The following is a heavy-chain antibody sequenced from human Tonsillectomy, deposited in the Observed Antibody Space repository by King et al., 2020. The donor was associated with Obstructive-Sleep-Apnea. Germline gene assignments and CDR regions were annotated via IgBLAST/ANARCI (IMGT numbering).Heavy chain of an antibody. D-gene: IGHD6-19*01. V-gene: IGHV4-4*02. CDR1: GGSISSSNW. CDR2: IYHSGST. CDR3: ARDGIAVAIDY. J-gene: IGHJ4*02. Sequence: LQLQESGPGLVKPSGTLSLTCAVSGGSISSSNWWSWVRQPPGKGLEWIGEIYHSGSTNYNPALKSRATISVDKSKNQFSLKLSSVTAADTAVYYCARDGIAVAIDYWGQGTLVTVSS.